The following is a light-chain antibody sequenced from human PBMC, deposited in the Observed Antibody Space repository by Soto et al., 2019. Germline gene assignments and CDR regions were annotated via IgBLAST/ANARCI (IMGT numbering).Light chain of an antibody. Sequence: EIVLTQSPGTLFLSPGERATLSCRASQSVSSNYFAWYQQKPGQAPRLLIHGASRRATGIPDRFSGSGSGTDFTLTISRLEPEDFAVYYCQQYGSSLSITFGQGTRLEIK. J-gene: IGKJ5*01. V-gene: IGKV3-20*01. CDR2: GAS. CDR3: QQYGSSLSIT. CDR1: QSVSSNY.